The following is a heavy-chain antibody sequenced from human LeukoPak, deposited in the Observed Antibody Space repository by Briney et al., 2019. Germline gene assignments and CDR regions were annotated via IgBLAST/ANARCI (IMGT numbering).Heavy chain of an antibody. V-gene: IGHV3-30-3*01. CDR2: ISYDGSNK. CDR3: ASGQAYSSSWPFQH. D-gene: IGHD6-13*01. CDR1: GFTFSSYA. J-gene: IGHJ1*01. Sequence: GGSLRLSCAASGFTFSSYAMHWVRQAPGKGLEGVAVISYDGSNKYYADSVKGRFTISRDNSKNTLYLQMNSLRAEDTAVYYCASGQAYSSSWPFQHWGQGTLVTVSS.